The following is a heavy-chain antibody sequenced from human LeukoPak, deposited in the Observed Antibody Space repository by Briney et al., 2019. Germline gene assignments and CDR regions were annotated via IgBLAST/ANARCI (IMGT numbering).Heavy chain of an antibody. J-gene: IGHJ4*02. CDR2: ILACGGRT. D-gene: IGHD3-9*01. V-gene: IGHV3-23*01. Sequence: PGPSLRLASAASGFTFSNYAMSWVRQAPGNLLEWVSAILACGGRTYYADSVKGRFTVSRDNSKSTLYLQMNSLRAEDTALYYCAKWGDYDVLTGYYVPDYWGQGTLVTVSS. CDR1: GFTFSNYA. CDR3: AKWGDYDVLTGYYVPDY.